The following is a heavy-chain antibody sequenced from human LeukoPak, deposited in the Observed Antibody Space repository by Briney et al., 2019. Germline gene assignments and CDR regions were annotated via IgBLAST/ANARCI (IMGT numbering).Heavy chain of an antibody. CDR3: ARVDSGHTLDY. CDR2: IKQDGSEK. J-gene: IGHJ4*02. CDR1: GLTFSSYW. D-gene: IGHD4/OR15-4a*01. Sequence: SGGSLRLSCAASGLTFSSYWMSWVRQAPGKGLEWVASIKQDGSEKYYVDSVKGRFTISRDNAKNSLYLQMNSLRAEDTAVYYCARVDSGHTLDYWGQGTLVTVSS. V-gene: IGHV3-7*03.